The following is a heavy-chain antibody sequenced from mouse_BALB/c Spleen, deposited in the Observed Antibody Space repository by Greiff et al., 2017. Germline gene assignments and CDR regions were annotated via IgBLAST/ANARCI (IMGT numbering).Heavy chain of an antibody. Sequence: EVKLVESGGGLVKPGGSLKLSCAASGFTFSSYAMSWVRQTPEKRLEWVASISSGGSTYYPDSVKGRFTISRDNARNILYLQMSSLRSEDTAMYYCARGEVITTAPFAYWGQGTLVTVSA. V-gene: IGHV5-6-5*01. D-gene: IGHD1-2*01. CDR2: ISSGGST. CDR1: GFTFSSYA. J-gene: IGHJ3*01. CDR3: ARGEVITTAPFAY.